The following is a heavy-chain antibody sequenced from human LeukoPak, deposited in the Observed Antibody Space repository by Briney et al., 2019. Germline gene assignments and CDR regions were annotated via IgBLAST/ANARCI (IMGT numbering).Heavy chain of an antibody. CDR1: GYSFTSYY. V-gene: IGHV1-46*01. D-gene: IGHD6-13*01. J-gene: IGHJ4*02. CDR2: INPSGSSA. Sequence: ASVKVSCKASGYSFTSYYMHWVRQAPGQGLEWMGFINPSGSSAAYAQKFQGRLTMTRDMFTSTDYMELTSLTSDDTALYYCANSAGSWRHDSWGQGALVTVSS. CDR3: ANSAGSWRHDS.